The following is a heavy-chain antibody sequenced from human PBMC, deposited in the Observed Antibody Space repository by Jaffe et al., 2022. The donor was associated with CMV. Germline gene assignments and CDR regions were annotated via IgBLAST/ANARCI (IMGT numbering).Heavy chain of an antibody. V-gene: IGHV3-23*04. J-gene: IGHJ4*02. CDR1: GFTVNNYI. CDR2: ITTSGGNT. D-gene: IGHD4-17*01. CDR3: AILPTVTVTFEY. Sequence: EVQLVESGGGLVQPGGSLRLSCAVSGFTVNNYIMSWVRQAPGKGLEWVSTITTSGGNTYYADSVKGRFTISRDTSRNALYLQMNSLRAEDTALYYCAILPTVTVTFEYWGQGTQVTVSS.